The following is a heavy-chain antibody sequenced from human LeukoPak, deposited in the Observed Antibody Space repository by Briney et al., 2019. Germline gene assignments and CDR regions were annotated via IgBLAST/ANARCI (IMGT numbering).Heavy chain of an antibody. V-gene: IGHV1-2*02. CDR2: INPNSGGT. J-gene: IGHJ4*02. CDR1: GYTFTGYY. CDR3: ARDGTDSYGLEEGGPLDY. D-gene: IGHD5-18*01. Sequence: ASVKVSCKASGYTFTGYYMHWVRQAPGQGLEWMGWINPNSGGTNYAQKFQGRVTMTRDTSISTAYMELSRLRSDDTAVYYCARDGTDSYGLEEGGPLDYWGQGTLVTVSS.